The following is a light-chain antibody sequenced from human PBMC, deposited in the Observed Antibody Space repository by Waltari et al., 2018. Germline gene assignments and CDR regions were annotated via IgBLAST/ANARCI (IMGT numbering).Light chain of an antibody. CDR3: QQYNSWLTWT. V-gene: IGKV3-15*01. CDR1: QNIYTN. CDR2: GAS. J-gene: IGKJ1*01. Sequence: EIMMTQSPATLSVSPGDRATLSCRASQNIYTNLAWYQQKPGQTPRLLIYGASTRPTVIPARFSGSGSGTEFTLTINSLQSEDFAVYYCQQYNSWLTWTFGQGTKVEIK.